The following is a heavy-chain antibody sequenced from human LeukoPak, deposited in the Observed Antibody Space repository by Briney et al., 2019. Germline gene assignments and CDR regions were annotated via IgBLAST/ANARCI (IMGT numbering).Heavy chain of an antibody. Sequence: GGSLRLSCAASGFTFSNHGMNWVRQAPGKGLEWLSGVSPPGGGTYYADSVKGRFTISRDNSKNTLYLQINSLRVEDTAVYYCAKDMRMASFEHWGRGTQVTVSS. CDR2: VSPPGGGT. CDR3: AKDMRMASFEH. CDR1: GFTFSNHG. D-gene: IGHD5-24*01. J-gene: IGHJ4*02. V-gene: IGHV3-23*01.